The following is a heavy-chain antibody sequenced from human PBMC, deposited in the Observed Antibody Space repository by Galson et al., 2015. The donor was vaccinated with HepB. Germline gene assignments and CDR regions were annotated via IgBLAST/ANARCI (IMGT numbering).Heavy chain of an antibody. CDR3: ARSAFHGDYEGDAFDI. D-gene: IGHD4-17*01. V-gene: IGHV1-69*13. CDR2: FIPIFGTS. CDR1: GGSFSSYA. Sequence: SVKVSCKASGGSFSSYAISWVRQAPGQGLEWMGGFIPIFGTSNYAQKFHDRVTITADESTSTVYMELSSLRSEDTALYFCARSAFHGDYEGDAFDIWGRGTLLTVSS. J-gene: IGHJ3*02.